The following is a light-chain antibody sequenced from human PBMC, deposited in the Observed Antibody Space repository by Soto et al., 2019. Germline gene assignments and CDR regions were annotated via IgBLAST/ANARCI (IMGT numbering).Light chain of an antibody. CDR2: AAS. Sequence: AIQMTQSPSSLSASVGDRVTISCRASQGIRNDLAWYQQKPGKAPKLLIFAASNLQRGVPSRFRGSGSGTDFTLTISRRQPEDFATYYCLQLYNFSWTFGQGTKVEIK. CDR3: LQLYNFSWT. CDR1: QGIRND. J-gene: IGKJ1*01. V-gene: IGKV1-6*01.